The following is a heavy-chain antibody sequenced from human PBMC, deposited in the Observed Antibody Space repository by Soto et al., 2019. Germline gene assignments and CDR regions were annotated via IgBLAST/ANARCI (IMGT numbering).Heavy chain of an antibody. CDR2: IYYSGST. D-gene: IGHD4-4*01. J-gene: IGHJ4*02. CDR1: GGSISSGGYY. V-gene: IGHV4-31*03. Sequence: SETLSLTCTVSGGSISSGGYYWSWIRQHPGKGLEWIGYIYYSGSTYYNPSLKSRVTISVDTSKNQFSLKLSSVTAADTAVYYCARVTTVTSFDYWGQGTLVTVSS. CDR3: ARVTTVTSFDY.